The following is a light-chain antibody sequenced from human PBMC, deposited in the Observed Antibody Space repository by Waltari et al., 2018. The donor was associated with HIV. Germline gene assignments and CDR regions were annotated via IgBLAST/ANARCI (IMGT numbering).Light chain of an antibody. CDR2: SNN. Sequence: QSVLTQPPSAAGNHGPRVTISCSGGSSNIGRKYVYCYQTVPGHAPKLLIYSNNHRPSGVPDRFSGSKSGTSASLAISGLRSEDEADYYCAAWDDSLSAFYVFGTGTKVTVL. J-gene: IGLJ1*01. CDR1: SSNIGRKY. V-gene: IGLV1-47*02. CDR3: AAWDDSLSAFYV.